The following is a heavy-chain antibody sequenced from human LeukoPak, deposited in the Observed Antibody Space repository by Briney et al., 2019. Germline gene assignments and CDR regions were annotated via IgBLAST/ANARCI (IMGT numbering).Heavy chain of an antibody. CDR1: GDSISRDINY. V-gene: IGHV4-61*02. J-gene: IGHJ6*02. CDR2: ISSTGDT. Sequence: SETLSLTCTVSGDSISRDINYWTWIRQPAGKGLEWIGRISSTGDTNYNPSLKSRLTISLDTSKNLFSLGLSSVTAADTAVYYCASRSCGGGSCYFPLGWDYYGLDVWGPGTPVIVSS. D-gene: IGHD2-15*01. CDR3: ASRSCGGGSCYFPLGWDYYGLDV.